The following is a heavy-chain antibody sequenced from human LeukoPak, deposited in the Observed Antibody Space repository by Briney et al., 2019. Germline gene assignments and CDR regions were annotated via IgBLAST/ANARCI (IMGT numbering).Heavy chain of an antibody. CDR2: IKQDGSEK. CDR1: GFTFSSYW. Sequence: QTAGSLRLSCAASGFTFSSYWMSWVRQAPGKGLEWVANIKQDGSEKYYVDSVKGRFTISRDNAKNSLYLQMNSLRAEDTAVYYCARVGDSSGYWGLYYYYYMDVWGKGTTVTVSS. J-gene: IGHJ6*03. V-gene: IGHV3-7*04. CDR3: ARVGDSSGYWGLYYYYYMDV. D-gene: IGHD3-22*01.